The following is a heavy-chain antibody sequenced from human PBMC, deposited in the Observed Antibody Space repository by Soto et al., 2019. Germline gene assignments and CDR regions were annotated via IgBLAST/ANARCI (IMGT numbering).Heavy chain of an antibody. Sequence: QVQLVQSGAEVKKPGSSVKVSCKASGGTFSSYTISWVRQAPGQGLEWMGRIIPILGIANYAQKFQGRVTSTADKYTSTDSMELSSLRSEDTAVYYCASLIVVVPAAMGGRDVWGQGTTVTVCS. CDR1: GGTFSSYT. CDR3: ASLIVVVPAAMGGRDV. CDR2: IIPILGIA. J-gene: IGHJ6*02. V-gene: IGHV1-69*02. D-gene: IGHD2-2*01.